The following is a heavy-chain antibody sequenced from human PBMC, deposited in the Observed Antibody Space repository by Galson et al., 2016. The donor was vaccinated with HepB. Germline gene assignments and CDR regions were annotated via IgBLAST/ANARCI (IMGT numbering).Heavy chain of an antibody. D-gene: IGHD1-7*01. CDR2: TYFRSRWYN. CDR1: GDSVSSNTVA. Sequence: CAISGDSVSSNTVAWNWIRQSPSRGLEWLGRTYFRSRWYNDYAGSVRGRIIISPDTSNNHFSLHLTSFTPEDTALYYCARGWNYVKFDYWGQGTLVTVSS. V-gene: IGHV6-1*01. CDR3: ARGWNYVKFDY. J-gene: IGHJ4*02.